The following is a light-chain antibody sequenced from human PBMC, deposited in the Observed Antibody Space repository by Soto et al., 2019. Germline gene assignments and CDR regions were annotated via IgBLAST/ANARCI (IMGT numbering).Light chain of an antibody. CDR2: AAS. CDR1: QTVSSNY. Sequence: EIVLTQSPGTLSLSPGERAPLSCRASQTVSSNYLAWYQQKPGQAPRLLIYAASTRATGIPDRFSGSGSGTDFTLSISRLEPEDFAVYYCQLYGTSPKPFGQGTKVEIK. J-gene: IGKJ1*01. V-gene: IGKV3-20*01. CDR3: QLYGTSPKP.